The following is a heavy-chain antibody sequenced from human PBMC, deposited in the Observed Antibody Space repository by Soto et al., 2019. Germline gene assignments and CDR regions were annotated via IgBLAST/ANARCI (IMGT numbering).Heavy chain of an antibody. D-gene: IGHD1-26*01. J-gene: IGHJ6*02. V-gene: IGHV4-59*01. CDR2: IYYSGST. CDR1: GAPISRYN. Sequence: PPKTLSLIFPVSGAPISRYNWSRIRQPPGKALEWMGYIYYSGSTNYNASLKSRVSISVDTSKNQFSLKLSSVTAADTAVYYCARERDVWGAGYYYYYGMDVWGQGTTVTVSS. CDR3: ARERDVWGAGYYYYYGMDV.